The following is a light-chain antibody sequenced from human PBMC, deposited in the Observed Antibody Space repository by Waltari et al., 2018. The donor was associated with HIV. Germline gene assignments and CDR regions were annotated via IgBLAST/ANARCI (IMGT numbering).Light chain of an antibody. CDR1: QSVTSTS. J-gene: IGKJ2*01. V-gene: IGKV3-20*01. CDR3: QKYGSSPYT. CDR2: GAS. Sequence: EIVLTQSPGTLSLSPGETATLSCRASQSVTSTSLAWYHQKPGQAPTLLIYGASSRATGIRDRFRGSGLETDFTLNIRRLEPEDFAVYYCQKYGSSPYTFGQGTKLEIK.